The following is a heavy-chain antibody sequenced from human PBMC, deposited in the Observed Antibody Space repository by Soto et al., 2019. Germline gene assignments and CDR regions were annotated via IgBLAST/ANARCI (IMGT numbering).Heavy chain of an antibody. CDR1: GGSISSGGYY. J-gene: IGHJ3*02. CDR2: IYYSGST. Sequence: KPSETLSLTCTVSGGSISSGGYYWSWIRQHPGKGLEWIGYIYYSGSTYYNPSLKSRVTISVDTSKNQFSLKLSSVTAADTAVYYCAGGVLSNAFDIWGQGTMVTVSS. V-gene: IGHV4-31*03. CDR3: AGGVLSNAFDI. D-gene: IGHD2-8*01.